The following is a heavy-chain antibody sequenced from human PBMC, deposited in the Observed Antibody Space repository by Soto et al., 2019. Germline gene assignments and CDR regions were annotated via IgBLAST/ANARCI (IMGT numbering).Heavy chain of an antibody. J-gene: IGHJ5*02. Sequence: GGSLRLSCAASGFTFSSYWMHWVRQAPGKGLVWVSRINSDGSSTSYADSVKGRFTISRDNAKNTLYLQMNSLRAEDTAVYYCARENDYTGNWFDPWGQGTLVTVSS. CDR1: GFTFSSYW. CDR3: ARENDYTGNWFDP. D-gene: IGHD4-4*01. CDR2: INSDGSST. V-gene: IGHV3-74*01.